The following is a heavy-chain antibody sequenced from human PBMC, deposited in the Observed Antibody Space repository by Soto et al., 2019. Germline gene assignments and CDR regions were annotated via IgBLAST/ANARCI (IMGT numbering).Heavy chain of an antibody. J-gene: IGHJ4*02. Sequence: SETLSLTCAVSGGSVSGSYYYWAWLRQSPGKGPEWIGSVVHTGFTSYNPSLESRVAVSVNTSKSQFSLKLSALTASDTTVYYCATSQNGYNRDYFDHWGQGALV. V-gene: IGHV4-39*01. CDR1: GGSVSGSYYY. D-gene: IGHD5-18*01. CDR3: ATSQNGYNRDYFDH. CDR2: VVHTGFT.